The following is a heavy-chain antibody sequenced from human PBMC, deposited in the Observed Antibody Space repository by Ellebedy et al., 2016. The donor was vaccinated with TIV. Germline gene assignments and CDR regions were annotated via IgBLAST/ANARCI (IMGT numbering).Heavy chain of an antibody. D-gene: IGHD5-24*01. J-gene: IGHJ3*02. Sequence: SVKVSXXASGGTFSSYAISWVRQAPGQGLEWMGGIIPIFGIANYAQKFQGRVTITADKSTSTTYMELSSLRSEDTAVYYCARAPADEKTDADAFDIWGQGTMVTVSS. CDR1: GGTFSSYA. V-gene: IGHV1-69*10. CDR2: IIPIFGIA. CDR3: ARAPADEKTDADAFDI.